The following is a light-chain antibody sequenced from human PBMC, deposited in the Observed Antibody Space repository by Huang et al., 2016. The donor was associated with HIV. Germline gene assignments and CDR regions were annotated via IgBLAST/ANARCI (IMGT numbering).Light chain of an antibody. CDR1: QGVRSD. CDR2: GAS. CDR3: LQDYIGLT. J-gene: IGKJ4*01. V-gene: IGKV1-6*01. Sequence: AIQMTQSPSSLSASVGDSVTITCRASQGVRSDLGWYQQKPGEAPKPLIFGASNLQFGVPPRFSASGSGTDFTLTINGLQPEDFATYYCLQDYIGLTFGGGTKVEIK.